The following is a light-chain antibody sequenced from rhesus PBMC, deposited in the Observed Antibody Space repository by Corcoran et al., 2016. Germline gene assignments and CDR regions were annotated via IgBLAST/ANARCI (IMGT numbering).Light chain of an antibody. CDR3: HQSSNLSWT. CDR1: QNVGTF. Sequence: EIVVTQSPATLSLSPGERATPSCRVSQNVGTFLGWYQQKPGQAPRLIIYGASTRATGIPDRFSGSGSGTDVTLSISSLEPEDVGVYYCHQSSNLSWTFGQGTKVEIK. V-gene: IGKV3-24*04. J-gene: IGKJ1*01. CDR2: GAS.